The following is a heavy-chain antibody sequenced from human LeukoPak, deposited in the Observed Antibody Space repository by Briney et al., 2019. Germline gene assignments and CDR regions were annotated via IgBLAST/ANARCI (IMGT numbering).Heavy chain of an antibody. D-gene: IGHD7-27*01. V-gene: IGHV3-11*04. CDR2: ISNSGREI. CDR3: GRGHWGLDY. CDR1: GFTFSDSY. J-gene: IGHJ4*02. Sequence: GGSLRLSCTASGFTFSDSYMTWIRQAPGKGLEWVSYISNSGREINYADSVKGRFTISRDNAMSSLYLQMNRLRVEDTAVYYCGRGHWGLDYWGEGTLVTVSS.